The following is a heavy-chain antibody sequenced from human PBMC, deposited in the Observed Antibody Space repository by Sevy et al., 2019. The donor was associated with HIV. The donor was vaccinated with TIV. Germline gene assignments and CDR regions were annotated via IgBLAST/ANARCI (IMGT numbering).Heavy chain of an antibody. V-gene: IGHV3-49*04. Sequence: GGSLRLSCTASGFTFGDYAMSWVRQAPGKGLEWVGFIRSKAYGGTTEYAASVKGRFTISRDDSKSIAYLQMNSLKTEDTAVYYCTREDYYDSSGYYYYYNWFDPWGQGTLVTVSS. D-gene: IGHD3-22*01. CDR1: GFTFGDYA. CDR3: TREDYYDSSGYYYYYNWFDP. CDR2: IRSKAYGGTT. J-gene: IGHJ5*02.